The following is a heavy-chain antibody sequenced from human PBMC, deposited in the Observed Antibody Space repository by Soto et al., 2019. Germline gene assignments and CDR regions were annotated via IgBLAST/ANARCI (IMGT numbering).Heavy chain of an antibody. V-gene: IGHV3-74*01. Sequence: EVQLVESGGNLVQPGGSLRLSCAASGFTLSNYWMHWVRQAPGKGPVWVSRTNSVGSDTVYADSVKGRFTVSSDIAKNTVSLQMNSLGVEDTAVYYCARGSGYDFDSWGPGTLVTVSS. D-gene: IGHD5-12*01. J-gene: IGHJ4*02. CDR3: ARGSGYDFDS. CDR1: GFTLSNYW. CDR2: TNSVGSDT.